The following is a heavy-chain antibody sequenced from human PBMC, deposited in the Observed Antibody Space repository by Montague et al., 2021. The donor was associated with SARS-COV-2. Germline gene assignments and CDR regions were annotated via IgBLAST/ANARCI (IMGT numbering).Heavy chain of an antibody. D-gene: IGHD3-22*01. CDR2: INHGGIT. V-gene: IGHV4-34*01. J-gene: IGHJ4*02. CDR3: ARGHQGVAMIVVVMIGAEYYFDY. Sequence: SETLSLTCAVYGGSLNDYYWSWNRHPPGKWLECIGEINHGGITNCSPSLKSRITISADTSKNQFSLKMKSVTAADTTKYYCARGHQGVAMIVVVMIGAEYYFDYWGKRSLVTVFS. CDR1: GGSLNDYY.